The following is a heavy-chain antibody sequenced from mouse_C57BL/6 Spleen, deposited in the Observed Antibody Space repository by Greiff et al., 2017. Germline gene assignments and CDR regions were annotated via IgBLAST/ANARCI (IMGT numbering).Heavy chain of an antibody. V-gene: IGHV1-54*01. CDR1: GYAFTNYL. CDR2: INPGSGGT. CDR3: ARSYGNLYWYFDV. J-gene: IGHJ1*03. D-gene: IGHD2-1*01. Sequence: VQLQESGAELVRPGTSVKVSCKASGYAFTNYLIEWVKQRPGQGLEWIGVINPGSGGTNYNEKFKGKATLTADKSSSTAYMQLSSLTSEDSAVYFCARSYGNLYWYFDVWGTGTTVTVSS.